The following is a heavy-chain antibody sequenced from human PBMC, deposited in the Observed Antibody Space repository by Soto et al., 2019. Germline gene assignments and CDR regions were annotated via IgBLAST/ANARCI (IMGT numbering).Heavy chain of an antibody. Sequence: GESLKISCQGSVYSFTSYWMSWVRQAPGKGLEWVANIKQDGSEKYYVDSVKGRFTISRDNAKNSLYLQMNSLRAEDTAVYYCARGDCSSTSCYSPYSSSWPPYDYWGQGTLVTVSS. J-gene: IGHJ4*02. D-gene: IGHD2-2*01. CDR1: VYSFTSYW. CDR3: ARGDCSSTSCYSPYSSSWPPYDY. V-gene: IGHV3-7*01. CDR2: IKQDGSEK.